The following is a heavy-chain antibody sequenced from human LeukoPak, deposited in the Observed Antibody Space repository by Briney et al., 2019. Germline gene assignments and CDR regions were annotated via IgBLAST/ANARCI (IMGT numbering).Heavy chain of an antibody. D-gene: IGHD3-10*01. V-gene: IGHV4-4*07. CDR2: IYTSGST. CDR3: ARESFQFYYGSGSSPYYFDY. CDR1: GGSISSYY. J-gene: IGHJ4*02. Sequence: SETLSLTCTVSGGSISSYYWSWIRQPAGKGLEWIGRIYTSGSTNSNPSLKSRVTMSVDTSKTQFSLKLRSVTGADTAVYYCARESFQFYYGSGSSPYYFDYWGQGTLVTVSS.